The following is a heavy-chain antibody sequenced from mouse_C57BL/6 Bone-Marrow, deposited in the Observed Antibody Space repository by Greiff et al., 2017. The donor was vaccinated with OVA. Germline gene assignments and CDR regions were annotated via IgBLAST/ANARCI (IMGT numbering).Heavy chain of an antibody. V-gene: IGHV1-54*01. J-gene: IGHJ2*01. CDR2: INPGSGGT. Sequence: QVQLQQSGAELVRPGTSVKVSCKASGYAFTNYLIEWVKQRPGQGLEWIGVINPGSGGTNYNEKFKGKATLTADKSSGTAYMQLSSLTSEDSAVYFCARDYYGSSYVFDYWGQGTTLTVSS. D-gene: IGHD1-1*01. CDR3: ARDYYGSSYVFDY. CDR1: GYAFTNYL.